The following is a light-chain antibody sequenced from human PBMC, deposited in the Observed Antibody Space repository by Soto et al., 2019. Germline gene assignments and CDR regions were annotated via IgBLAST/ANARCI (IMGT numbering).Light chain of an antibody. Sequence: EIVMTQSPATLSVSPGERATLSCRASQSDSSDLAWYHQKPGQAPRLLIYGASTRATGIPARFSGSGSGTEFTLTISSLQSEDFAVYYCQQYNNWPWTFGQGTKVDIK. CDR3: QQYNNWPWT. CDR2: GAS. V-gene: IGKV3-15*01. CDR1: QSDSSD. J-gene: IGKJ1*01.